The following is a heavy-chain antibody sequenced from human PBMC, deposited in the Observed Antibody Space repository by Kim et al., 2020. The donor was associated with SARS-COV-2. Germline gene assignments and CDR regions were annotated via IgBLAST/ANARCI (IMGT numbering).Heavy chain of an antibody. J-gene: IGHJ4*02. V-gene: IGHV3-48*03. D-gene: IGHD4-4*01. CDR2: I. CDR3: ARGPNYSPFDY. Sequence: IYYADSWRGRFTISRDNDTNSLYLQMNSLRAEDTAVYYCARGPNYSPFDYWGQGTLVTVSS.